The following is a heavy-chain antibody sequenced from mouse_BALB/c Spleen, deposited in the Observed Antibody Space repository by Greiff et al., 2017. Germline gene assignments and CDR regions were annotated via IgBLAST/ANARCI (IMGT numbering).Heavy chain of an antibody. CDR2: IWGGGST. CDR3: AKGGAYYYGSRWYFDV. CDR1: GFSLTDYG. D-gene: IGHD1-1*01. V-gene: IGHV2-6-5*01. J-gene: IGHJ1*01. Sequence: QVQLKESGPGLVAPSQSLSITCTVSGFSLTDYGVSWIRQPPGKGLEWLGVIWGGGSTYYNSALKSRLSISKDNSKSQVFLKMNSLQTDDTAMYYCAKGGAYYYGSRWYFDVWGAGTTVTVSS.